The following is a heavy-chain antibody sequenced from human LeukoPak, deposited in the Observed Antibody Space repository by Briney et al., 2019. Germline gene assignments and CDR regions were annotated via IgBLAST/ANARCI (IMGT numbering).Heavy chain of an antibody. CDR3: ARERTLTSCYDY. Sequence: VASVTVSCKASGYTFTGYYMHWVRQAPGQGLAWMGWINPNSGGTNYAQKFQGRVTMTRDTSISTAYMELSRLRSDDTAVYYCARERTLTSCYDYWGQGTLVTVSS. CDR2: INPNSGGT. V-gene: IGHV1-2*02. J-gene: IGHJ4*02. D-gene: IGHD2-15*01. CDR1: GYTFTGYY.